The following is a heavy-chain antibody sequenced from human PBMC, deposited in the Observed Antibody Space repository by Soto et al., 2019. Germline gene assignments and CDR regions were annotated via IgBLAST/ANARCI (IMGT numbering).Heavy chain of an antibody. CDR1: GYTFTSYG. CDR2: ISAYNGNT. CDR3: ARYCSGGSCLFYYYYGMDV. Sequence: ASVKVSCKASGYTFTSYGISWVRQAPGQGLEWMGWISAYNGNTNYAQKLQGRVTMTTDTSTSTAYMELRSLRSDDTAVYYCARYCSGGSCLFYYYYGMDVWGQGTTVTVSS. J-gene: IGHJ6*02. V-gene: IGHV1-18*01. D-gene: IGHD2-15*01.